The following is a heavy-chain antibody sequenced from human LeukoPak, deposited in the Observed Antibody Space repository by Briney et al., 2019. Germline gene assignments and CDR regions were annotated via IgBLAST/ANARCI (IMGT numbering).Heavy chain of an antibody. CDR2: INSDGSST. Sequence: GGSLRLSCAASGFTFSSYWMHWVRQAPGKGPVWVSRINSDGSSTSYADSVKGRFTISRDNAKNTLYLQMNSLRAEDTAVYYCARGGFFIVGATPPDNWGQGTLVTVSS. J-gene: IGHJ4*02. V-gene: IGHV3-74*01. CDR3: ARGGFFIVGATPPDN. D-gene: IGHD1-26*01. CDR1: GFTFSSYW.